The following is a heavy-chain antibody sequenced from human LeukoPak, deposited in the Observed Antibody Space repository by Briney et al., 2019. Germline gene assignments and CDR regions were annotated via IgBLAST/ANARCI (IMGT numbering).Heavy chain of an antibody. CDR3: ASSSGWYAPDY. V-gene: IGHV3-66*01. CDR2: IYSGGST. J-gene: IGHJ4*02. Sequence: GGSLRLSCAASGFTFSSYEMNWVRQAPGKGLEWVSVIYSGGSTYYADSVKGRFTISRDNSKNTLYLQMNSLRAEDTALYYCASSSGWYAPDYWGQGTLVTVSS. CDR1: GFTFSSYE. D-gene: IGHD6-19*01.